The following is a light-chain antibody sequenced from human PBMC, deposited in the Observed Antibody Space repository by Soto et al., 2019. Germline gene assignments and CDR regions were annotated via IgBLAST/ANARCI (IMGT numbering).Light chain of an antibody. Sequence: TLSASVGDRVTITCRASQSISSWFSWYQQKPGKAPKLLIYDASSLESGVPSRFSGSGSGTEFTLTISSLQPDDFATYYCQQYNSYAWTFGQGTKVDIK. CDR1: QSISSW. V-gene: IGKV1-5*01. J-gene: IGKJ1*01. CDR3: QQYNSYAWT. CDR2: DAS.